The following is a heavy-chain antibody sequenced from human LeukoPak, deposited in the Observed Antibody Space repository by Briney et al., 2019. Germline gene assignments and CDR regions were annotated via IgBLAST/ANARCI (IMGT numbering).Heavy chain of an antibody. CDR2: ISSTSTFI. CDR3: ARDYFDSSDYPQTYYYYYMDV. CDR1: GFAFSRYS. Sequence: GGSLRLSCAASGFAFSRYSMNWVRQAPGKGLEWVASISSTSTFIYSADSVKGRFTIPRDTAKNSLFLQMNSLRAEDTAIYYCARDYFDSSDYPQTYYYYYMDVWGKGTTVTVSS. V-gene: IGHV3-21*01. D-gene: IGHD3-22*01. J-gene: IGHJ6*03.